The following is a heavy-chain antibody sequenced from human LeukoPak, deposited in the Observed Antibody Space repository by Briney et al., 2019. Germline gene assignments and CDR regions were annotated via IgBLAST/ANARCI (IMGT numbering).Heavy chain of an antibody. CDR1: GGSISSYH. V-gene: IGHV4-4*07. D-gene: IGHD2-8*02. Sequence: PSQTLSLTCTVSGGSISSYHWSWIRQSAGRGLEWVGRIQTSGTTNYNPSLKSRVTMSVDTSKNQLSLKLSSVSAADTAVYYCAREPSTGTLFDYWGQGTLVTVSS. J-gene: IGHJ4*02. CDR3: AREPSTGTLFDY. CDR2: IQTSGTT.